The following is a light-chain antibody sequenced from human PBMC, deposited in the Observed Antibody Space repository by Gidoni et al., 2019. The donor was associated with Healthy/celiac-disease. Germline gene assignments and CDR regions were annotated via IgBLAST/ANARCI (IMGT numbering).Light chain of an antibody. CDR1: CSHIVINY. J-gene: IGLJ2*01. Sequence: QSVLTQPPSASGTPGQRVTISCSGSCSHIVINYVYWYQPLPVTAPNLLIYSNNQRPSGVPYLFSGSKSGTSSSLAISGLRSEDDADYYCAALDDRLLGLFFGGGTKLPFL. CDR2: SNN. V-gene: IGLV1-47*02. CDR3: AALDDRLLGLF.